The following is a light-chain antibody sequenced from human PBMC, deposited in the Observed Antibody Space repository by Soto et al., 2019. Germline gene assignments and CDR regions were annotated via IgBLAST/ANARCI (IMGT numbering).Light chain of an antibody. CDR1: QSVSSSY. CDR2: GAS. V-gene: IGKV3-20*01. Sequence: EIVLTQSPGTLSLSPGERATLSCRASQSVSSSYLAWYQQKPGQAPRLLIYGASSRATGIPDRLSGSGSETDFTLPISRLEPEDFAVYYCQQYGSSPRTFGQGTKVEIK. CDR3: QQYGSSPRT. J-gene: IGKJ1*01.